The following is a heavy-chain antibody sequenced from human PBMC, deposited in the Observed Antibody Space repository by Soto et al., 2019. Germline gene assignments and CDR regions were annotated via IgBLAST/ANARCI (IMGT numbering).Heavy chain of an antibody. CDR2: ISYDGSNK. J-gene: IGHJ6*02. D-gene: IGHD1-20*01. V-gene: IGHV3-30-3*01. Sequence: QVQLVESGGGVVQPGRSLRLSCAASGFTFSSYAMHWVRQAPGKGLEWVAVISYDGSNKYYADSVKGRFTISRDNSKNTLYLQMNSLRAEDTAVYYCARSYRRYNYYYYDMDVWGQGTTVTVSS. CDR1: GFTFSSYA. CDR3: ARSYRRYNYYYYDMDV.